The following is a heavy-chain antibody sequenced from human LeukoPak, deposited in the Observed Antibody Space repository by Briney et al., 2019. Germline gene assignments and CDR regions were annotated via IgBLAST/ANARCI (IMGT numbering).Heavy chain of an antibody. CDR1: GGSISSDSYY. Sequence: SQTLSLTCTVSGGSISSDSYYWSWIRQPAGKGLEGIGRIYTSGSTNYKPSLKSRVTISVDTSKNQYSLKLCSVTAADTAVYYCAIQSLSQLGRPYMDVWGKGTTVTVSS. CDR3: AIQSLSQLGRPYMDV. V-gene: IGHV4-61*02. CDR2: IYTSGST. J-gene: IGHJ6*03. D-gene: IGHD6-6*01.